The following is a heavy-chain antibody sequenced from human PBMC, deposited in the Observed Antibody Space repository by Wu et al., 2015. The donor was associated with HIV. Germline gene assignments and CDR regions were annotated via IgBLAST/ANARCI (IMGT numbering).Heavy chain of an antibody. CDR2: INPNSGGT. J-gene: IGHJ3*02. D-gene: IGHD6-19*01. V-gene: IGHV1-2*02. Sequence: QVQLVQSGAEVKKPGASVKVSCKASGYTFTGYYMHWVRQAPGQGLEWMGWINPNSGGTNYAQKFQGRVTMTRDTSISTAYMELSRLRSDDTAVYYCAREHVEWLAEGSDAFDIWGQGTMVTVSS. CDR3: AREHVEWLAEGSDAFDI. CDR1: GYTFTGYY.